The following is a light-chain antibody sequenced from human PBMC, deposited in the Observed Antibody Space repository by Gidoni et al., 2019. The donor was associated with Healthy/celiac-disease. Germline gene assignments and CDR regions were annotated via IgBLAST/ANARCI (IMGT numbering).Light chain of an antibody. CDR2: GAS. CDR1: QCVSSN. Sequence: EIVMTQSPATLSVSPGERATLSCRASQCVSSNLAWYQQKPGHAPRLLIYGASTRATGIPARFRGSGSGTEFSLTIRSLKSEDFAVYDCKQYNNGAPWTFXQXTKVEIK. CDR3: KQYNNGAPWT. J-gene: IGKJ1*01. V-gene: IGKV3-15*01.